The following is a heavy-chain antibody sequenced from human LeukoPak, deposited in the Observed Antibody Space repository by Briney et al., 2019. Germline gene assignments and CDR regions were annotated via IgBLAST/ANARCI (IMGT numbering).Heavy chain of an antibody. J-gene: IGHJ6*02. V-gene: IGHV4-39*07. Sequence: PSETLSLTCTVSGGSISSSSYYWGWIRQPPGKGLEWIGSMYYSGSSYYNPSLKSRVTISVDTSKNQFSLKLSSVTAEDTAVYYCARVDNWNYDPPNYYYGMDVWGQGTTVTVSS. CDR3: ARVDNWNYDPPNYYYGMDV. CDR2: MYYSGSS. CDR1: GGSISSSSYY. D-gene: IGHD1-7*01.